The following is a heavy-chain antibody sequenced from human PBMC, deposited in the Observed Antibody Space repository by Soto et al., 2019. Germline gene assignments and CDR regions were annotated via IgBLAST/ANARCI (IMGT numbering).Heavy chain of an antibody. CDR3: ARDPSRDGYNTGDPGDY. CDR2: ISSSSSTI. D-gene: IGHD5-12*01. CDR1: GFTFSSYS. J-gene: IGHJ4*02. Sequence: GGSLRLSCAASGFTFSSYSMNWVRQAPGKGLEWVSYISSSSSTIYYADSVKGRFTISRDNAKNSLYLQMNSLRDEDTAVYYCARDPSRDGYNTGDPGDYWGQGTLVTVSS. V-gene: IGHV3-48*02.